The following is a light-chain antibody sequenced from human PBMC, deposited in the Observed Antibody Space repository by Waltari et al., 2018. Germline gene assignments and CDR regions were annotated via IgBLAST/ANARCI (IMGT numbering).Light chain of an antibody. Sequence: QSALTQPASVSGSPGQSITITCTGTASDVGTYNFVSWYQQHPGKAPKILIYEVSRRPSGVSSRFSASKAGNTASLTISALQADDEADYYCCSYAGSSTYVFGTGTSVTVL. CDR2: EVS. CDR3: CSYAGSSTYV. J-gene: IGLJ1*01. CDR1: ASDVGTYNF. V-gene: IGLV2-23*02.